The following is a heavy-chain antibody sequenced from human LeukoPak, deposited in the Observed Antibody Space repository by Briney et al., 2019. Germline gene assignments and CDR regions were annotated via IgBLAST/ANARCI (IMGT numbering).Heavy chain of an antibody. Sequence: KPSETLSLTCTVSGGSISSRSYYWGWIRQPPGKGLEWIGSIHYSGSTYYNPSLKSRVTISVDTSKNQLSLKLSSVTAADTAVYYCARRGPWSGAEFDYWGQGTLVTVSS. J-gene: IGHJ4*02. CDR3: ARRGPWSGAEFDY. CDR1: GGSISSRSYY. V-gene: IGHV4-39*01. D-gene: IGHD3-3*01. CDR2: IHYSGST.